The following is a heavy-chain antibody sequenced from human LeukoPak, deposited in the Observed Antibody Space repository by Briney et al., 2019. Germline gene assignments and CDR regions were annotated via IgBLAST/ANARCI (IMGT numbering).Heavy chain of an antibody. J-gene: IGHJ4*02. D-gene: IGHD5-12*01. CDR1: GGSFSGYY. CDR2: FYAGGST. CDR3: AAKGNGYTGIYVFAH. V-gene: IGHV3-66*01. Sequence: PSETLSLTCAVYGGSFSGYYWSWIRQAPGKGLEWVSVFYAGGSTYYTDSAKGRFTISRDTSKNSLYLQMNSLRPEDTAVYYCAAKGNGYTGIYVFAHWGQGTLVTVSS.